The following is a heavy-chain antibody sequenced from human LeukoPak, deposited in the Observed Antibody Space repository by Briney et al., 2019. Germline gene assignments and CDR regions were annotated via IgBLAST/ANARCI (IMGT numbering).Heavy chain of an antibody. CDR1: GVTFRSYA. J-gene: IGHJ4*02. CDR3: ARDRPQWELLYGIDY. Sequence: ASVKVSCKASGVTFRSYAISWVRQVPGQGLEWMGGIIPIFGTANYAQKFQGRVTITADESTSTAYMELSSLRSDDTAVYYCARDRPQWELLYGIDYWGQGTLVTVPS. D-gene: IGHD1-26*01. V-gene: IGHV1-69*13. CDR2: IIPIFGTA.